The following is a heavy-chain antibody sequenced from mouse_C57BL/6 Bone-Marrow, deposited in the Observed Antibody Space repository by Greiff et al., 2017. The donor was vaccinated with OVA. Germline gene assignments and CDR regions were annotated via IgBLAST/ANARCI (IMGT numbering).Heavy chain of an antibody. J-gene: IGHJ2*01. D-gene: IGHD2-1*01. CDR1: GYTFTSYW. V-gene: IGHV1-74*01. CDR2: IHPSDSDT. Sequence: QVQLKQPGAELVKPGASVKVSCKASGYTFTSYWMHWVKQRPGQGLEWIGRIHPSDSDTNYNQKFKGKATLTVDKSSSTAYMQLSSLTSEDSAVYYCAIEDYGNEKGYFDYWGQGTTLTVSS. CDR3: AIEDYGNEKGYFDY.